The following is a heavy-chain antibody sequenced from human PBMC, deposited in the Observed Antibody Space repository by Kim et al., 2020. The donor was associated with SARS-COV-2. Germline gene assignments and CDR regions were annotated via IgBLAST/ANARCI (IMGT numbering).Heavy chain of an antibody. CDR1: GYKFTNFW. Sequence: GESLKISCEASGYKFTNFWVGWVRQMPGKGLEWMGVIYPGDSDTIYSPSFRGQVTISADTSTRTAYLQWRNLRTSDTALYFCARAPTGTSYHDAFDIWGQGTRVSVST. CDR2: IYPGDSDT. CDR3: ARAPTGTSYHDAFDI. V-gene: IGHV5-51*01. D-gene: IGHD1-26*01. J-gene: IGHJ3*02.